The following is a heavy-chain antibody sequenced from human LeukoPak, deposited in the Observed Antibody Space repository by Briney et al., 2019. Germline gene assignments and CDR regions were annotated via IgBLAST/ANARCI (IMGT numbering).Heavy chain of an antibody. CDR1: GFSFRDFW. D-gene: IGHD1-26*01. CDR3: AKGPRYSGSYPPDY. Sequence: PGGSLRLSCAASGFSFRDFWMTWVRQAPGKGLEWVSAISGSGGSTYYADSVKGRFTISRDNSKNTLYLQMNSLRAEDTAVYYCAKGPRYSGSYPPDYWGQGTLVTVSS. CDR2: ISGSGGST. J-gene: IGHJ4*02. V-gene: IGHV3-23*01.